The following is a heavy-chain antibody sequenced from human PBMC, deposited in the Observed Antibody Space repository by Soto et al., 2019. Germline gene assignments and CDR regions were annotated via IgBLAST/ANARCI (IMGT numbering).Heavy chain of an antibody. CDR3: VGGQYYFDY. J-gene: IGHJ4*02. CDR2: ISYEGSNK. CDR1: GFPFTTYG. Sequence: QVQLVESGGGVVQPGTSLRLSCAASGFPFTTYGMHWVREAPTKGLDWVAVISYEGSNKYYADSVRGRFTISRDNSKNTLYLQMNSLRPEDTALYYCVGGQYYFDYRGQGTLVTVSS. D-gene: IGHD3-10*01. V-gene: IGHV3-30*03.